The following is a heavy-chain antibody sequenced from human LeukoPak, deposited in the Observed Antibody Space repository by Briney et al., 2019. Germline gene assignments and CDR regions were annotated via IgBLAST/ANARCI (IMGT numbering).Heavy chain of an antibody. CDR2: FIPVLGTA. J-gene: IGHJ6*04. D-gene: IGHD2-8*01. Sequence: ASVKVSCKASGYTFTTHYMHWVRQAPGQGLEWMGVFIPVLGTANSTQNFQDRVSITADISTHTVYMELSSLKSEDTAVYFCAGIPVFGVVLHQEPVWGKGTTVTVSS. CDR3: AGIPVFGVVLHQEPV. CDR1: GYTFTTHY. V-gene: IGHV1-69*10.